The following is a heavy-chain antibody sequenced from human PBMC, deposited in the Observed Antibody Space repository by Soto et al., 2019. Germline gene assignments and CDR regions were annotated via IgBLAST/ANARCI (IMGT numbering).Heavy chain of an antibody. CDR1: GNTFASHG. CDR3: ARDRYCSSTSCYNPLDY. Sequence: ASVKVSCKASGNTFASHGFSWVRQAPGQGLEWMGWISGFNGQTNYALKFQGRVTLTTDTSTSTAYMELRSLRSDDTAVYYCARDRYCSSTSCYNPLDYWGQGTLVTVSS. V-gene: IGHV1-18*01. D-gene: IGHD2-2*02. CDR2: ISGFNGQT. J-gene: IGHJ4*02.